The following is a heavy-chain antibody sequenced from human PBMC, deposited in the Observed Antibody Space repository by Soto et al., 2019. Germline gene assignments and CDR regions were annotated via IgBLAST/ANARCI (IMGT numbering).Heavy chain of an antibody. Sequence: QVQLVESGGGLVKPGGSLRLSCAASGFTFSDHYMTWIRQAPGKGPEWVSYISGGGSTTSYADSVKGRFTISRDNAKNSLYLQMNSLTVEDTAVYYCSREPRLADNWGQGTLVTVSS. D-gene: IGHD6-25*01. V-gene: IGHV3-11*01. CDR3: SREPRLADN. CDR1: GFTFSDHY. CDR2: ISGGGSTT. J-gene: IGHJ4*02.